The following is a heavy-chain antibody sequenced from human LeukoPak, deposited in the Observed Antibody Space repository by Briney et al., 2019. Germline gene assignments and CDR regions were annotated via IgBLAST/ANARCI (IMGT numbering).Heavy chain of an antibody. Sequence: PSETLSLTGAVHGGSFSGYFWSWIRQPPGKGLEWIGEINHSGTTNYNPSLKSRVTISVDTSKNQFSLKLSSVTAADTAVYYCARSKYYYGSAFNWFDPWGQGTLVTVSS. CDR2: INHSGTT. CDR1: GGSFSGYF. J-gene: IGHJ5*02. V-gene: IGHV4-34*01. CDR3: ARSKYYYGSAFNWFDP. D-gene: IGHD3-10*01.